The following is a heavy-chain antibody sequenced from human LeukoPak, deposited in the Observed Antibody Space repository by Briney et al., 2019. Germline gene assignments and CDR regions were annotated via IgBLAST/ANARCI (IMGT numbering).Heavy chain of an antibody. V-gene: IGHV3-66*01. D-gene: IGHD1-26*01. CDR3: ASSWSTLMRGRVDY. CDR1: GFTFSSHG. Sequence: PPGGSLRLSCAASGFTFSSHGMSWVRQAPGKGLEWVSVIYSGGSTYYADSVKGRFTISRDNSKNTLYLQMNSLRAEDTAVYYCASSWSTLMRGRVDYWGQGTLVTVSS. J-gene: IGHJ4*02. CDR2: IYSGGST.